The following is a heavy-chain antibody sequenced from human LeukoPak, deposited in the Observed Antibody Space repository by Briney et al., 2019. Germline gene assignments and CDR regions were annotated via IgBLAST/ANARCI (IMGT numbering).Heavy chain of an antibody. CDR3: ARVPAIRSRRWFDP. Sequence: PSETLSHTCTVSGGSISSGGYYWSWIRQHPGKGLEWIGYIYYSGSTYYNPSLKSRVTISVDTSKNQFSLKLSSVTAADTAVYYCARVPAIRSRRWFDPWGQGTLVTVSS. J-gene: IGHJ5*02. D-gene: IGHD3-9*01. CDR2: IYYSGST. CDR1: GGSISSGGYY. V-gene: IGHV4-31*03.